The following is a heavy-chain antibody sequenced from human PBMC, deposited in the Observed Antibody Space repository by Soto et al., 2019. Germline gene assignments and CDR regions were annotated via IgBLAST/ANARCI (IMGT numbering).Heavy chain of an antibody. J-gene: IGHJ6*02. CDR2: INARSGDT. Sequence: ASVKVSCKTSTYTFTGYYMHWVRLAPGQGPQWLGWINARSGDTLYAQKFRGRVTLTRDTSMSTAYMELTSLRSDDTAVYFCASPIVAVALGGSYFYGVGLWGQGTTVTVSS. CDR3: ASPIVAVALGGSYFYGVGL. V-gene: IGHV1-2*02. CDR1: TYTFTGYY. D-gene: IGHD3-16*01.